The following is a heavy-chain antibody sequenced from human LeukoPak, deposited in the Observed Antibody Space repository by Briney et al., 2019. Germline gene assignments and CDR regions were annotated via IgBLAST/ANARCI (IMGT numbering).Heavy chain of an antibody. CDR3: ARDYYYGSGSYYNVFDY. D-gene: IGHD3-10*01. CDR1: GYTFTSYG. V-gene: IGHV1-18*01. J-gene: IGHJ4*02. CDR2: ISVYNGNT. Sequence: GSSVKVSCKASGYTFTSYGISWVRQAPGQGLEWMVWISVYNGNTNYAQKLQGRVTLTTDTSTSTAYMDLRSLRSDDTAVYYCARDYYYGSGSYYNVFDYWGRGTLVTVSS.